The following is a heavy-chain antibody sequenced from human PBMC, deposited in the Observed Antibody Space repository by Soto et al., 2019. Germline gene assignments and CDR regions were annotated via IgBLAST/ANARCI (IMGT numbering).Heavy chain of an antibody. V-gene: IGHV1-69*02. CDR3: ARGTAAAADAFDI. J-gene: IGHJ3*02. D-gene: IGHD6-13*01. Sequence: QVQLVQSGAEVKKPGSSVKVSCKASGGTFSSYTISWVRQAPGQGLEWMGRIIPILGIANYAQKFQGRVTITADKSTSTAYMELSSLRSEDTAVYYCARGTAAAADAFDIWGQGTMVTDSS. CDR1: GGTFSSYT. CDR2: IIPILGIA.